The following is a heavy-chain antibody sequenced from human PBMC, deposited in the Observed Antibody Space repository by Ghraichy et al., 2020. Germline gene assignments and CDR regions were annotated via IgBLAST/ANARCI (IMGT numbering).Heavy chain of an antibody. CDR3: ARRTRDYYGSGSYYNVYYYYGMDV. Sequence: GGSLRLSCAASGFTFSSYEMNWVRQAPGKGLEWVSYISSSGSTIYYADSVKGRFTISRDNAKNSLYLQMNSLRAEDTAVYYCARRTRDYYGSGSYYNVYYYYGMDVWGHGTTVTVSS. D-gene: IGHD3-10*01. V-gene: IGHV3-48*03. CDR1: GFTFSSYE. J-gene: IGHJ6*02. CDR2: ISSSGSTI.